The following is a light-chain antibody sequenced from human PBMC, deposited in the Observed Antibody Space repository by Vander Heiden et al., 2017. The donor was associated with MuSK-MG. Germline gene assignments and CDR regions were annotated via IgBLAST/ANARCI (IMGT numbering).Light chain of an antibody. Sequence: SSPQPPGQRVTISCSGSNSNIGSHSVNWYQQLPGTAPKLLIYTNNQRPSGVPDRFSGSKSGTSASLAISGLQSEDEADYYCAAWDDSLNGVVFGGGTKLTVL. CDR1: NSNIGSHS. CDR3: AAWDDSLNGVV. J-gene: IGLJ2*01. CDR2: TNN. V-gene: IGLV1-44*01.